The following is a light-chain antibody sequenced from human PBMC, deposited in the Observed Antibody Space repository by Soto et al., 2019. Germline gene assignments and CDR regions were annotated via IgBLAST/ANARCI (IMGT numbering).Light chain of an antibody. CDR2: EVS. J-gene: IGLJ2*01. Sequence: QSALTQPASVSGSPGQSITISCTGTSSDVGGYNYVSWYQQHPGKAPKLMIYEVSNRPSGVSDRFSGSKSGNTASLTISGLQAEDEADYYCTSKTSRSYVVFRGGTKLTVL. CDR3: TSKTSRSYVV. CDR1: SSDVGGYNY. V-gene: IGLV2-14*01.